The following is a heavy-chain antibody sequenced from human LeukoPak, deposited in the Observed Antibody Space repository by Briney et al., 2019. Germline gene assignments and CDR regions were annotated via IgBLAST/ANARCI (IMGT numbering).Heavy chain of an antibody. J-gene: IGHJ6*01. CDR2: ISSSSSTI. CDR1: GLTLSGYS. D-gene: IGHD3-9*01. Sequence: GGSLRLSSAASGLTLSGYSGHCVRQAPGKGLEWVSYISSSSSTIYYADSVKGRFTISRDNAKNSLYLQMNSLRDEDTGVYYCAGDILTGCSGPYSIGLLGQGTTVTVSS. CDR3: AGDILTGCSGPYSIGL. V-gene: IGHV3-48*02.